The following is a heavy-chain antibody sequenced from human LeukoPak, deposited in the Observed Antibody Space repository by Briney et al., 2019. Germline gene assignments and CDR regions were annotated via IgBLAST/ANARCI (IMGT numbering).Heavy chain of an antibody. CDR3: ARPLFSSNYKAFDL. CDR2: IQPDDSDT. V-gene: IGHV5-51*01. D-gene: IGHD4-11*01. J-gene: IGHJ3*01. Sequence: GESLKISCRLSGFSSTTYWIAWARQMPGKGLEWMGVIQPDDSDTTYSPSFQGQVSISADKSINTAFLQWSSLEASDTAMYYCARPLFSSNYKAFDLWGEGTLVTVSS. CDR1: GFSSTTYW.